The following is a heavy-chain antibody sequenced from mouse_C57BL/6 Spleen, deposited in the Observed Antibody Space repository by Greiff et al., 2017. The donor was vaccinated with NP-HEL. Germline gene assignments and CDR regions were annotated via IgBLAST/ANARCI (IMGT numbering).Heavy chain of an antibody. Sequence: VQRVESGPGLVQPSQSLSITCTVSGFSLTSYGVHWVRQSPGKGLEWLGVIWSGGSTDYNAAFISRLSISKDNSKSQVFFKMNSLQADDTAIYYCARKDDYGLYAMDYWGQGTSVTVSS. J-gene: IGHJ4*01. CDR2: IWSGGST. D-gene: IGHD2-4*01. CDR1: GFSLTSYG. CDR3: ARKDDYGLYAMDY. V-gene: IGHV2-2*01.